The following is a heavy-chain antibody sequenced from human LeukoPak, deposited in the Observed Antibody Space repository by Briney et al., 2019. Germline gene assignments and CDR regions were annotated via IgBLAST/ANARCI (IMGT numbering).Heavy chain of an antibody. J-gene: IGHJ4*02. CDR1: GGSFSGYY. Sequence: SETLSLTCAVYGGSFSGYYWSWIRQPPGKGPEWIGEINHSGGTNYNPSLKSRVTISVDTSKNQLSLKLSSVTAADTAVYYCAREKYYYDSSGYLPRLKYYFDYWGQGTLVTVSS. CDR3: AREKYYYDSSGYLPRLKYYFDY. V-gene: IGHV4-34*01. D-gene: IGHD3-22*01. CDR2: INHSGGT.